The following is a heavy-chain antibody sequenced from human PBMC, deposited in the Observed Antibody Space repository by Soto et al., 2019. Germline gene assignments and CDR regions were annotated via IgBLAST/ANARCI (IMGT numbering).Heavy chain of an antibody. CDR2: ISSSGSTI. CDR3: ASCVWYSSYYYYYMDV. D-gene: IGHD5-18*01. Sequence: QVQLVESGGGLVKPGGSLRLSCAASGFTFSDYYMSWIRQAPGKGLEWVSYISSSGSTIYYADSVKGRFTISRDNAKNSLYLQMNSLRAEDTAVYYCASCVWYSSYYYYYMDVWGKGTTVTVSS. J-gene: IGHJ6*03. V-gene: IGHV3-11*01. CDR1: GFTFSDYY.